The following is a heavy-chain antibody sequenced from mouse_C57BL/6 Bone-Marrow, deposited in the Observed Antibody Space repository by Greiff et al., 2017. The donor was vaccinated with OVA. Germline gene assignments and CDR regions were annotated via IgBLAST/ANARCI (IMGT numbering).Heavy chain of an antibody. CDR2: IYPGSGST. D-gene: IGHD1-1*01. CDR1: GYTFTSYW. V-gene: IGHV1-55*01. Sequence: QVQLQQPGAELVKPGASVKMSCKASGYTFTSYWITWVKQRPGQGLEWIGDIYPGSGSTNYNEKFKSKATLTVDTSSSTAYMQLSSLTSEDSAVYYCARAYYGSSYVWYFDDWGTGTTVTVSS. J-gene: IGHJ1*03. CDR3: ARAYYGSSYVWYFDD.